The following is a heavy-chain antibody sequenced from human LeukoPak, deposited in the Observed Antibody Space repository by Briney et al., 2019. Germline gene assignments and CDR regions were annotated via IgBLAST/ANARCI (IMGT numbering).Heavy chain of an antibody. J-gene: IGHJ4*02. CDR2: LYSGGGT. CDR3: ARGRSGSYNDAADY. CDR1: GFTVSSNY. V-gene: IGHV3-66*01. Sequence: PGRSLRLSCAASGFTVSSNYMSWVRQPPGKGLEWVSILYSGGGTYYADSVKGRFTISRDSSKNTVYLQMNSLRAEDTAVYYCARGRSGSYNDAADYWGQGTLVTVSS. D-gene: IGHD1-26*01.